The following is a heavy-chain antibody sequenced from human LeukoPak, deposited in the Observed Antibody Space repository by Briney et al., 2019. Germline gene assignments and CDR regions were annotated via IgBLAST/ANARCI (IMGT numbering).Heavy chain of an antibody. CDR1: GFTFSDYY. D-gene: IGHD2-8*01. CDR2: ISNSGSTV. J-gene: IGHJ6*02. Sequence: GGSLRLSCAASGFTFSDYYMTWLRQAPGKGLEWLSYISNSGSTVFYADSVKGRFTVSRDNAKRSLYLQIESLRDDDTAVYHCALGTINKDYYFGMDVWGQGTTVTVSS. CDR3: ALGTINKDYYFGMDV. V-gene: IGHV3-11*01.